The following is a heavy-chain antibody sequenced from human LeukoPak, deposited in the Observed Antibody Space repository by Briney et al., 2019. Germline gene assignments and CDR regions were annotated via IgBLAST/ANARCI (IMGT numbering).Heavy chain of an antibody. D-gene: IGHD2-21*02. CDR3: ARFAPVVTAYDY. CDR2: IYYSGST. J-gene: IGHJ4*02. V-gene: IGHV4-59*08. Sequence: SETLSLTCTVSGGSISSYYWSWIRQPPGKGLEWIGFIYYSGSTNYSPSLKSRVTISVDTPKNQFSLKLTSVTAADTAVYYCARFAPVVTAYDYWGQGTLVTVSS. CDR1: GGSISSYY.